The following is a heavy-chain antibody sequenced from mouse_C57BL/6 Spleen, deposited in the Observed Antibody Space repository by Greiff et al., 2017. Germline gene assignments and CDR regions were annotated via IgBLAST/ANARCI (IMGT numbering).Heavy chain of an antibody. D-gene: IGHD1-1*01. Sequence: QVQLQQPGAELVKPGASVKLSCKASGYTFTSYWMHWVKQRPGRGLEWIGRIDPNSGGTKYNEKFKSKATLTVDKPSSTAYMQLSSLTSEDSAVYYCASGNYGSSYWGAMDYWGQGTSVTVSS. CDR3: ASGNYGSSYWGAMDY. V-gene: IGHV1-72*01. CDR2: IDPNSGGT. CDR1: GYTFTSYW. J-gene: IGHJ4*01.